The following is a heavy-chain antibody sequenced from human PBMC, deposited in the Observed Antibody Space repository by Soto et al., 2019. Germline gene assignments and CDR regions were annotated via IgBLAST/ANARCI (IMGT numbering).Heavy chain of an antibody. CDR3: AKTMGATNSYYYGMDV. V-gene: IGHV3-23*01. J-gene: IGHJ6*02. CDR1: GFTFNSYA. CDR2: ISASGGST. Sequence: GGSLRLSCAASGFTFNSYAMTWVRQAPGKGLEWVSAISASGGSTYYADSVKGRFTISRDNSKNTLYVQINSLRAEDTAVYYCAKTMGATNSYYYGMDVWGQGTTVTVSS. D-gene: IGHD1-26*01.